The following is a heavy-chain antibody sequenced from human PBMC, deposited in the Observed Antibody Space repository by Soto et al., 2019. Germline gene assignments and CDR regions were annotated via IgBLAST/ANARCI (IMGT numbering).Heavy chain of an antibody. CDR1: GGSISSSSYY. D-gene: IGHD2-21*02. Sequence: SETLSLTCTVSGGSISSSSYYWGWIRQPPGKGLEWIGSIYYSGSTYYNPSLKSRVTISVDTSKNQFSLKLSSVTAADTAMYYCARQHDFSFDYWGQGTLVTVSS. CDR2: IYYSGST. CDR3: ARQHDFSFDY. V-gene: IGHV4-39*01. J-gene: IGHJ4*02.